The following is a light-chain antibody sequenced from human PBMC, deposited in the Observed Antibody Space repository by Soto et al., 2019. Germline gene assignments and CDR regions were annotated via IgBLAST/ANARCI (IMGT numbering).Light chain of an antibody. CDR2: AAS. J-gene: IGKJ1*01. CDR3: QKHDSAPWT. CDR1: QGISNY. V-gene: IGKV1-27*01. Sequence: DIAMTQSPSSLSASVGDRVTITCRASQGISNYLDWYQPRPGQVPKLLIYAASTLQAGVPSRFSGSGSGTDFTLTISSLQPEDVATYYWQKHDSAPWTFGQGTEVEI.